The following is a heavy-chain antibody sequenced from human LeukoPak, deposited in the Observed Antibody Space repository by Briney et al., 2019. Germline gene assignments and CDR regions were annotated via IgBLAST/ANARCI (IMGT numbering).Heavy chain of an antibody. CDR3: AKAGRKDYGGNWASDY. Sequence: TGGSLRLSCAASGFTFSSYAMSWVRQAPGKGLEWVSAISGSGGSTYYADSVKGRFTISRDNSKNTLYLQMNSLRAEDTAVYYCAKAGRKDYGGNWASDYWGQGTLVTVSS. J-gene: IGHJ4*02. D-gene: IGHD4-23*01. CDR2: ISGSGGST. V-gene: IGHV3-23*01. CDR1: GFTFSSYA.